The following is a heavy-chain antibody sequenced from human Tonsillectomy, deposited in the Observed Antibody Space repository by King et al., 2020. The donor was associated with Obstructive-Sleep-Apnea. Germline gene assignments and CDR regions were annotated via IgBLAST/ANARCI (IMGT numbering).Heavy chain of an antibody. Sequence: VQLVESGAEVKRPGASVKVSCKASGYSFTVYYMHWVRQAPGQGLEWMGWINHNSGDTNSAQKFRGRVTMTRDTSISTAYMELSRLRSDDTAVYYCVRDVVVADIIHDYWGQGTLVTVSS. CDR2: INHNSGDT. V-gene: IGHV1-2*02. CDR3: VRDVVVADIIHDY. D-gene: IGHD2-15*01. CDR1: GYSFTVYY. J-gene: IGHJ4*02.